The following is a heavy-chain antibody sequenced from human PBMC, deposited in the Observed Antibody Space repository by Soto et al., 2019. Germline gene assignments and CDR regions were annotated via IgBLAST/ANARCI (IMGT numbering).Heavy chain of an antibody. V-gene: IGHV4-30-2*06. CDR2: TYQSGSA. J-gene: IGHJ6*02. Sequence: SETLSLTCTVSGGSITSGGYSWTWIRQSPGKGLEWIGYTYQSGSAYYNPSLKSRVTISVDRSKNQFSLNLTSVTAADTAVYYCARDYYGMDVWGQGTTVTVSS. CDR1: GGSITSGGYS. CDR3: ARDYYGMDV.